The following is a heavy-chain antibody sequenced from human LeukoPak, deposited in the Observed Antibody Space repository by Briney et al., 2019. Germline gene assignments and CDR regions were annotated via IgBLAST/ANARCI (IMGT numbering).Heavy chain of an antibody. CDR2: IYSGGNT. Sequence: GGSLRLSCAASGFPFSNHAMSWVRQPPGKGPEWVSVIYSGGNTYYADSVQGRFTMSRENPENTLYLQMNSLRAEDTAVYYCARAHDRGYYYGFDYWGQGTLVTVSS. J-gene: IGHJ4*02. V-gene: IGHV3-66*01. CDR3: ARAHDRGYYYGFDY. D-gene: IGHD3-22*01. CDR1: GFPFSNHA.